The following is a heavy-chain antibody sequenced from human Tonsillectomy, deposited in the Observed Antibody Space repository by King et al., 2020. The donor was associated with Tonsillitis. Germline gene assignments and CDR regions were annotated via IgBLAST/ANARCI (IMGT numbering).Heavy chain of an antibody. CDR3: ARGRLYNSGWGIDY. Sequence: VQLVESGGGVVQPGRSLTLSCAASGFPFRSYGMHWVRQAPGKGLEWVAVISYDGRNKYADSVKGRFTISRDNSKNTLYLQMNNLRAEDTAVYYCARGRLYNSGWGIDYWGQGTLVTGSS. V-gene: IGHV3-33*05. CDR2: ISYDGRNK. CDR1: GFPFRSYG. D-gene: IGHD6-19*01. J-gene: IGHJ4*02.